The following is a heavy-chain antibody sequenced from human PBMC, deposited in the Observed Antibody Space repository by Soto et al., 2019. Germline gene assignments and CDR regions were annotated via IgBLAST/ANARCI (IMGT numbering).Heavy chain of an antibody. Sequence: GGSLRLSCAASGFTFSTYWMSWVRQAPGKGLDWVANIKQDGSEKYYVDSVRGRFTISRDTAKNSLYLQMNSLRAEDTALYYCARGFDSFNGLDIWGQGTMVTV. CDR1: GFTFSTYW. CDR3: ARGFDSFNGLDI. J-gene: IGHJ3*02. V-gene: IGHV3-7*04. D-gene: IGHD3-9*01. CDR2: IKQDGSEK.